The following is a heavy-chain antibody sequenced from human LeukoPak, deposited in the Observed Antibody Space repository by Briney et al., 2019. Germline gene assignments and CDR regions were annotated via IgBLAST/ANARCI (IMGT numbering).Heavy chain of an antibody. D-gene: IGHD6-13*01. V-gene: IGHV1-2*02. Sequence: ASVKVSCKASGYTFTDYYIHWVRQAPGQGLEWMGWINPKNGDTGYAQKFQGRVTLTRDTSISTAYMELSRLRSDDTAVYYCARKRPYSSSWQGFDYWGQGTLVTVSS. CDR3: ARKRPYSSSWQGFDY. CDR1: GYTFTDYY. CDR2: INPKNGDT. J-gene: IGHJ4*02.